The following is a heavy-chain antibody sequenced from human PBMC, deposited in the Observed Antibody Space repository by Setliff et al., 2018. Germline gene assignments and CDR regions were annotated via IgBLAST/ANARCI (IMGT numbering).Heavy chain of an antibody. J-gene: IGHJ4*02. V-gene: IGHV1-69*13. CDR3: ARGAPGRYCSGGSCSYFDY. Sequence: SVKVSCKASGGTFDSYSFTWLRQAPGQGLEWVGGFTPILLTPNYAQKFQGRITITADESTSTAYMELSSLRSEDTAVYYCARGAPGRYCSGGSCSYFDYWGQGILVTVSS. CDR1: GGTFDSYS. D-gene: IGHD2-15*01. CDR2: FTPILLTP.